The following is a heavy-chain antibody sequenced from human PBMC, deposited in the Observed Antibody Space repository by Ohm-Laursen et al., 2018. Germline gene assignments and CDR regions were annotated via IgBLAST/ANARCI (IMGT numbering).Heavy chain of an antibody. CDR2: IVVNSDVT. CDR3: ARRYCSSTSCYNIRGYYFDY. J-gene: IGHJ4*02. Sequence: SLRLSCAASGVTLSRHSMNWVRQAPGKGLEWVSSIVVNSDVTYYGDSVKGRFTIARDDAQNPLHLQMDSLRAEDTAVYYCARRYCSSTSCYNIRGYYFDYWGQGTLVTVSS. CDR1: GVTLSRHS. V-gene: IGHV3-21*01. D-gene: IGHD2-2*01.